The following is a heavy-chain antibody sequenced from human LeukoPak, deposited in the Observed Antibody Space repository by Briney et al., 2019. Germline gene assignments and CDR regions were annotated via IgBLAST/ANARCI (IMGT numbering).Heavy chain of an antibody. V-gene: IGHV1-18*01. J-gene: IGHJ4*02. Sequence: RASVKVSCKASGYTFTTYDINWVRQAPGQGLEWMGWISAYNGNTNYAQKLQGRVIMTTDTSTSTAYMELRSLRSVDTAVYYCARSGRHSRVYGSGSSNPKYFDYWGQGTLVTVSS. CDR2: ISAYNGNT. CDR3: ARSGRHSRVYGSGSSNPKYFDY. D-gene: IGHD3-10*01. CDR1: GYTFTTYD.